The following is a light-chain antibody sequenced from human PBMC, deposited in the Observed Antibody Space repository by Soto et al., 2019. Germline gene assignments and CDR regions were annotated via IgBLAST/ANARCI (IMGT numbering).Light chain of an antibody. J-gene: IGKJ4*01. CDR3: QQYGYSPGLA. CDR2: SAS. V-gene: IGKV3-20*01. CDR1: QSVSGDY. Sequence: EIVLTQSPGTLSLSPGERATLSCRASQSVSGDYLAGDQQKPSQALRLLIYSASSRATGIPDRFCGSGSGTDFTLTVSRLEPEDFAVYYGQQYGYSPGLACGGGTKVEIK.